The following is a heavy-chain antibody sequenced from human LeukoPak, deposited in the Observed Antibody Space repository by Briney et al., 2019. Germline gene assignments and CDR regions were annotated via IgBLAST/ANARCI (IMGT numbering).Heavy chain of an antibody. Sequence: SETLSLTCSVSGGSISSSYWAWLRQSPGKGLEWIGSIYYSGSTYYNPSLKSRVTISVDTSKNQFSLKLSSVTAADTAVYYCARFRDSSSEKDYDAFDIWGQGTMVAVSS. CDR3: ARFRDSSSEKDYDAFDI. J-gene: IGHJ3*02. CDR1: GGSISSSY. D-gene: IGHD6-6*01. CDR2: IYYSGST. V-gene: IGHV4-39*07.